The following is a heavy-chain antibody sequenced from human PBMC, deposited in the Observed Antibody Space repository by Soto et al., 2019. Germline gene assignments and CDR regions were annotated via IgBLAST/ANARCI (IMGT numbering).Heavy chain of an antibody. D-gene: IGHD5-12*01. V-gene: IGHV4-39*01. J-gene: IGHJ4*02. Sequence: QLQLQESGPGLVKPSETLSLTCTVSGGSISSSSYYWGWIRQPPGKGLEWIGSIYYSGSTYYNPSPKSRVTISVDTSKNQFSLKLSSVTAADTAVYYCARSLIVATSYYFDYWGQGTLVTVSS. CDR1: GGSISSSSYY. CDR3: ARSLIVATSYYFDY. CDR2: IYYSGST.